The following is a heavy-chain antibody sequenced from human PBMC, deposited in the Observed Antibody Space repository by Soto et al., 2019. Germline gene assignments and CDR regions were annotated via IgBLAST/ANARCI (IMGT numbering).Heavy chain of an antibody. CDR1: GGSISSSNW. CDR3: ARVYMVRGTIIRYFDY. J-gene: IGHJ4*02. D-gene: IGHD3-10*01. CDR2: IYHSGST. Sequence: SETLSLTCAVSGGSISSSNWWRWVRQPPGKGLEWIGKIYHSGSTNYNPSLKSRVTISVDKSKNQFSLKLSSVTAADTAVYYCARVYMVRGTIIRYFDYWGQGTLVTVSS. V-gene: IGHV4-4*02.